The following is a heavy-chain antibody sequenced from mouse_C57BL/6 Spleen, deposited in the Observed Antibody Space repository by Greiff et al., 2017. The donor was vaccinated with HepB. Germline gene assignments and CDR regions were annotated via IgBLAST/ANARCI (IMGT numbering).Heavy chain of an antibody. D-gene: IGHD1-1*01. J-gene: IGHJ2*01. V-gene: IGHV1-59*01. CDR1: GYTFTSYW. CDR2: IDPSDSYT. CDR3: ARSTTVAHYFDY. Sequence: VQLQQPGAELVRPGTSVKLSCKASGYTFTSYWMHWVKQRPGQGLEWIGVIDPSDSYTNYNQKFKGKATLTVDTSSSTAYMQLSSLTSEDSAVYYCARSTTVAHYFDYWGQGTTLTVSS.